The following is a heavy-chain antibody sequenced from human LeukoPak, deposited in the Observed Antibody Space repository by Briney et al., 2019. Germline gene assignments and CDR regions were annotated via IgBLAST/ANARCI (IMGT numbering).Heavy chain of an antibody. CDR1: GFTFSDYW. CDR3: AREPRGVSYSA. CDR2: IKNDGGEK. J-gene: IGHJ5*02. D-gene: IGHD1-26*01. Sequence: GGSLRLSCAASGFTFSDYWMGWVRQAPGKGLEWVANIKNDGGEKYYVDSVKGRFTISRDNAENSLYLHMDSLRAEDTAVYYCAREPRGVSYSAWGQGTLVTVSS. V-gene: IGHV3-7*01.